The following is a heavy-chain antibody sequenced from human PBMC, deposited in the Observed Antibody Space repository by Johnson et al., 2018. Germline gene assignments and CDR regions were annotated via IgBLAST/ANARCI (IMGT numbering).Heavy chain of an antibody. CDR1: GFTFDTYW. V-gene: IGHV3-7*01. CDR2: IKQDGSEP. Sequence: VQLVQSGGRLAQPGGSLRLSCAASGFTFDTYWMSWVRQAPGKGLEWVADIKQDGSEPYYLDSVKGRFTISRDNAQASVYLQLNNLRAEDKAVYYCVREAKYDSLIGYYIRYYNYLDVWGTGTTVTVSS. D-gene: IGHD3-9*01. J-gene: IGHJ6*03. CDR3: VREAKYDSLIGYYIRYYNYLDV.